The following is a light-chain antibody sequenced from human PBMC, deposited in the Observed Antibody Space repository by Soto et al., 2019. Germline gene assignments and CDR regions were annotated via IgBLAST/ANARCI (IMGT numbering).Light chain of an antibody. Sequence: EIVLTQTPATLSLSPGDRVTLSCRASQNIGDTYLAWYQQKPGQAPRLLIYGVSARGTGISDRFSASGSGTDFTLTISRLEPDDFAVYYCHQYSRSPVTFSPLTFGGGSKVEI. CDR1: QNIGDTY. CDR2: GVS. V-gene: IGKV3-20*01. CDR3: HQYSRSPVTFSPLT. J-gene: IGKJ4*01.